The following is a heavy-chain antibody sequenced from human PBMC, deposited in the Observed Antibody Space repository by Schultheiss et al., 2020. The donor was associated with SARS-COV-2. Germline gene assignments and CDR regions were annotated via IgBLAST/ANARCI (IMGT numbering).Heavy chain of an antibody. CDR2: IIPIFGTA. CDR1: GGTFSSYA. D-gene: IGHD3-22*01. J-gene: IGHJ4*02. Sequence: SVKVSCKASGGTFSSYAISWVRQAPGQGLEWMGGIIPIFGTANYAQKFQGRVTMTTDTSTSTAYMELRSLRSDDTAVYYCARDRGRPDYYDSSGYDYWGQGTLVTVS. CDR3: ARDRGRPDYYDSSGYDY. V-gene: IGHV1-69*05.